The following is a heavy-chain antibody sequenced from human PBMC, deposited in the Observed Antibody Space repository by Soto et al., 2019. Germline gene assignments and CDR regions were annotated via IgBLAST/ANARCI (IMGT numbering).Heavy chain of an antibody. CDR3: ARDPKEGRQGYTWCAP. V-gene: IGHV1-18*01. D-gene: IGHD3-16*02. J-gene: IGHJ5*02. CDR1: GYTFTSYG. Sequence: QVQLVQSGAEVKKPGASVKVSCKASGYTFTSYGISWVRQAPGQGLEWMGGISAYNGNTNYAQKFQGRGTMTTDTSTSTAYMELWSMRSDATAVYYCARDPKEGRQGYTWCAPWGQGTRVPVP. CDR2: ISAYNGNT.